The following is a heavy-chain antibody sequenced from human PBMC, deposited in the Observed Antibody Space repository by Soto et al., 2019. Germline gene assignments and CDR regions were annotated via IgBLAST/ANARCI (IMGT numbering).Heavy chain of an antibody. J-gene: IGHJ5*02. CDR2: ISTTGNYI. V-gene: IGHV3-21*06. Sequence: GGSLRLSCAASGFPFSSSTMNWVRQSPGKGLEWVSTISTTGNYINYADSVKGRFTVSRDNAKNLLYLHLNRLRADDTGVYYCATTRDRAAWGQGKGVTVFS. CDR3: ATTRDRAA. CDR1: GFPFSSST.